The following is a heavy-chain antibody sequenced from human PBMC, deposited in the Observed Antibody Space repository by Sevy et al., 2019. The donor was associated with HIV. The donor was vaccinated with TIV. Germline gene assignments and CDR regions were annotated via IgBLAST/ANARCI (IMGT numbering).Heavy chain of an antibody. J-gene: IGHJ5*02. CDR1: GGTFSSYA. D-gene: IGHD6-6*01. V-gene: IGHV1-69*06. CDR3: AGGRYSSSGWFDP. CDR2: IIPIFGTA. Sequence: ASVKVSCKASGGTFSSYAISWVRQAPGQGLEWMGGIIPIFGTANYAQKFQGRVTITADKSTSTAYMELSSLRSEDTAVYYCAGGRYSSSGWFDPWGQGTLVTVSS.